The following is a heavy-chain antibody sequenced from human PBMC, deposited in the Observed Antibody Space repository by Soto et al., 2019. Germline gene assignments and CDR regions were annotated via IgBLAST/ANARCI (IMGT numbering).Heavy chain of an antibody. Sequence: GGSLRLSCAASGFTFSSYGMHWVRQAPGKGLEWVAVISYDGSNKYYADSVKGRFTISRDNSKNTLYLQMNSLRAEDTAVYYCAKDRTYYDFWSGYYDYWGQGTLVTVSS. CDR2: ISYDGSNK. V-gene: IGHV3-30*18. D-gene: IGHD3-3*01. J-gene: IGHJ4*02. CDR1: GFTFSSYG. CDR3: AKDRTYYDFWSGYYDY.